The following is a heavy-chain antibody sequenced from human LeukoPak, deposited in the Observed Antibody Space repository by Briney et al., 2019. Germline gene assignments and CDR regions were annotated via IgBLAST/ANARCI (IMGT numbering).Heavy chain of an antibody. V-gene: IGHV4-59*08. CDR1: GGSISSYY. CDR2: IYYSGST. D-gene: IGHD6-19*01. CDR3: ARLPIPGYSSGWFPLDY. Sequence: SETLSLTCTVSGGSISSYYWSWIRQPPGKGLEWIGYIYYSGSTNYNPSLTSRVTISVDTSKNQFSLRLSSVTAADTAVYYCARLPIPGYSSGWFPLDYWGQGTLVTVSS. J-gene: IGHJ4*02.